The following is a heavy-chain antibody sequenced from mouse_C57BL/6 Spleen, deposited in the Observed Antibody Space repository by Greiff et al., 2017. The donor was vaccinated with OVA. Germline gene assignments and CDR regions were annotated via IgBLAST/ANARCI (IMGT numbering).Heavy chain of an antibody. CDR3: ARGGYYDYDGDAMDY. CDR1: GYTFTSYW. CDR2: IYPGSGST. J-gene: IGHJ4*01. D-gene: IGHD2-4*01. Sequence: QVQLQQPGAELVKPGASVKMSCKASGYTFTSYWITWVKQRPGQGLEWIGDIYPGSGSTNYNEKFKSKATLTVDTSSSTAYMQLSSLTSEDSAVYYCARGGYYDYDGDAMDYWGQGTSVTVSS. V-gene: IGHV1-55*01.